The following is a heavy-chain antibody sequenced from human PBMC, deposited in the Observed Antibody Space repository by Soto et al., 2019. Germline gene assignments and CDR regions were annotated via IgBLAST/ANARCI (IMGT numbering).Heavy chain of an antibody. Sequence: GGSLRLSCAASGFTFSSYGMHWVRQAPGKGLEWVAFIWYDGSNKYYADSVKGRFTISRDNSKNTLYLQMNSLRAEDTAVYYCAKGGYYDSWSQGTLVTVSS. CDR3: AKGGYYDS. V-gene: IGHV3-30*02. CDR2: IWYDGSNK. J-gene: IGHJ4*02. CDR1: GFTFSSYG.